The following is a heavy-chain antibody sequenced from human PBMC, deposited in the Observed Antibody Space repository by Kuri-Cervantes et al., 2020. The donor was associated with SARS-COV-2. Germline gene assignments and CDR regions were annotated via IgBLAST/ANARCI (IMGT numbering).Heavy chain of an antibody. CDR1: GFTFSSYW. Sequence: GESLKISCAASGFTFSSYWMTWVRQAPGKGLEWVANIKEDGSEKHYVESVKGRLTISRDNAKNSLYLQMNNLRAEDTAVYYCARNIRYFDHEYCFDYWGQGTQVTVSS. D-gene: IGHD3-9*01. V-gene: IGHV3-7*02. J-gene: IGHJ4*02. CDR2: IKEDGSEK. CDR3: ARNIRYFDHEYCFDY.